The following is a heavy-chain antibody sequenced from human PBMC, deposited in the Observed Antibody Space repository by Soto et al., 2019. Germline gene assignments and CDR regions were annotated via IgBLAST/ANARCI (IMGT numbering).Heavy chain of an antibody. D-gene: IGHD4-17*01. CDR3: ARYRQSTVTKSNWFDP. Sequence: TLSLTCTVSGGSISSGGYYWSWIRQHPGKGLEWIGYIYYSGSTYYNPSLKSRVTISVDTSKNQFSLKLSSVTAAGTAVYYCARYRQSTVTKSNWFDPWGQGTLVTVSS. CDR2: IYYSGST. CDR1: GGSISSGGYY. J-gene: IGHJ5*02. V-gene: IGHV4-31*02.